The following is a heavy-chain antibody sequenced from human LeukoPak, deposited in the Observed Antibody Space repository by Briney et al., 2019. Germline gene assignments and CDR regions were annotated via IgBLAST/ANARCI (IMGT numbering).Heavy chain of an antibody. V-gene: IGHV5-51*01. Sequence: GESLKISCKGSGYSFASYWIGWVRQMPGKGLEWMGIIYPGDSDIRYSPSFQGQVTISADKSISTAYLQWSSLKASDTAMYYCARSPPEAPPDYDILTGYDYWGQGTLVTVSS. CDR1: GYSFASYW. J-gene: IGHJ4*02. CDR2: IYPGDSDI. D-gene: IGHD3-9*01. CDR3: ARSPPEAPPDYDILTGYDY.